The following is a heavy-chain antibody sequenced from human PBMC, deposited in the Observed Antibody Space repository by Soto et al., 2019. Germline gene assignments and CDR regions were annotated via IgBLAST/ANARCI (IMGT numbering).Heavy chain of an antibody. CDR2: IWYDGSNK. CDR1: GFTFSSYG. Sequence: PGGSLRLSCAASGFTFSSYGMHWVRQAPGKGLEWVAVIWYDGSNKYYADSVKGRFTISRDNSKNTLYLQMNSLRAEDTAVYYCARAGIAVADAFDIWGQGTMVTVSS. D-gene: IGHD6-19*01. V-gene: IGHV3-33*01. J-gene: IGHJ3*02. CDR3: ARAGIAVADAFDI.